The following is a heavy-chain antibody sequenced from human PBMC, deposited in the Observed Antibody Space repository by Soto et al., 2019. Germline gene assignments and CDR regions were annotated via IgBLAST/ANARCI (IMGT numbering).Heavy chain of an antibody. CDR2: IYYSGST. Sequence: SETLSLTCTVSGGSISSYYWSWIRQPPGKGLEWIGYIYYSGSTNYNPSLNSRVTISVDTSKNQFSLKLSSVAAADTAVYYCARHLWFGESPNWFDPWGQGTLVTVS. V-gene: IGHV4-59*08. CDR1: GGSISSYY. D-gene: IGHD3-10*01. CDR3: ARHLWFGESPNWFDP. J-gene: IGHJ5*02.